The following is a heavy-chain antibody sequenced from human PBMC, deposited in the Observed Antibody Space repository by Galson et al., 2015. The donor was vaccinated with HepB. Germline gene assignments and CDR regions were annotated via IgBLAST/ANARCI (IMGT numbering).Heavy chain of an antibody. CDR3: AKNYGDGGGPNWFDS. CDR1: GFTFSSYA. D-gene: IGHD3-22*01. Sequence: SLRLSCAASGFTFSSYAMSWVRQAPGKGLEWVSAISGSGGSTYYADSVKGRFTISRDNSKNTLYLQMNSLRAEDTAVYYCAKNYGDGGGPNWFDSWGQGTLVIVSS. CDR2: ISGSGGST. J-gene: IGHJ5*01. V-gene: IGHV3-23*01.